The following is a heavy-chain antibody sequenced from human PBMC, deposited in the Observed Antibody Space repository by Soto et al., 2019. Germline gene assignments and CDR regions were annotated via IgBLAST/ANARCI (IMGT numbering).Heavy chain of an antibody. D-gene: IGHD4-17*01. Sequence: GGSLRLSCAASGFTFTTYAMTWVRQAPGQGLEWVSAINAGGGSTYYADSVKGRFTISRDNSKSTLYLQMNSLRAEDTAVYYCAKAYGDYPYWHFDLWGRGTLVTVSS. CDR3: AKAYGDYPYWHFDL. CDR2: INAGGGST. J-gene: IGHJ2*01. V-gene: IGHV3-23*01. CDR1: GFTFTTYA.